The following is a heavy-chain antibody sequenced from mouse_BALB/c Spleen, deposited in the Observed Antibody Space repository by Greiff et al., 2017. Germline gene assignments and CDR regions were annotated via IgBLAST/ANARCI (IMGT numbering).Heavy chain of an antibody. CDR2: IDPETGGT. Sequence: QVQLKQSGAELVRPGASVTLSCKASGYTFTDYEMHWVKQTPVHGLEWIGAIDPETGGTAYNQKFKGKATLTADKSSSTAYMELRSLTSEDSAVYYSTRKRSYSGSSATVTRGQGTTLSESS. V-gene: IGHV1-15*01. CDR3: TRKRSYSGSSATVT. D-gene: IGHD1-1*01. CDR1: GYTFTDYE. J-gene: IGHJ2*01.